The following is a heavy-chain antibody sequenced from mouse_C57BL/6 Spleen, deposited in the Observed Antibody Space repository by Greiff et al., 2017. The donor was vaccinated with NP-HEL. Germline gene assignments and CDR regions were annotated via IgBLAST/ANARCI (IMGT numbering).Heavy chain of an antibody. CDR3: ARSAQAPYAMEY. CDR1: GYTFTSYW. CDR2: IDPSDSET. J-gene: IGHJ4*01. Sequence: QVQLQQPGAELVRPGSSVKLSCKASGYTFTSYWMHWVKQRPIQGLEWIGNIDPSDSETHYNQQFKDKATLTVDKSSSTAYMQLSRLTSEDSAVYYCARSAQAPYAMEYWGQGTSVTVSS. V-gene: IGHV1-52*01. D-gene: IGHD3-2*02.